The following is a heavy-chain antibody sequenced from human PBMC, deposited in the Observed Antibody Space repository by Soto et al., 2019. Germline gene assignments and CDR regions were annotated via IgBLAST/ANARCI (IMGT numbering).Heavy chain of an antibody. CDR2: INHSGST. CDR3: ARKTTQDYFDY. V-gene: IGHV4-34*01. Sequence: SESLSLTCAVYGGSFSGYYWSWIRQPPGKGLEWIGEINHSGSTNYNPSLKSRVTISVDTSKNQFSLKLSSVTAADTAVYYCARKTTQDYFDYWGQGTLVTVSS. CDR1: GGSFSGYY. J-gene: IGHJ4*02. D-gene: IGHD4-17*01.